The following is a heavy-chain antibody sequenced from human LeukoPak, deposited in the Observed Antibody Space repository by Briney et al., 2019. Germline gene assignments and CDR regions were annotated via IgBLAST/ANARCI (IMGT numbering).Heavy chain of an antibody. V-gene: IGHV1-24*01. D-gene: IGHD1-1*01. CDR2: FDPEDGET. CDR1: GYTLTELS. J-gene: IGHJ3*02. CDR3: ATDLNVRRAFDI. Sequence: ASVKVSCKVSGYTLTELSMHWVRQAPGKGLEWMGGFDPEDGETIYAQKFQGRVTMTEDTSTDTAYMELSSLRSEDTAVYYCATDLNVRRAFDIWGQGTMVTVSS.